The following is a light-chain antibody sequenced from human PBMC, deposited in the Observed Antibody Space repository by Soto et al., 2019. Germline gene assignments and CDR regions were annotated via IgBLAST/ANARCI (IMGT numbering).Light chain of an antibody. CDR3: VSYTSSTTYV. CDR2: DVA. CDR1: SSDVGGSNF. V-gene: IGLV2-14*03. Sequence: LTQPASVSDSPGQSITISCTGTSSDVGGSNFVSWYQQHPGEPPKLIIYDVANRPSGVSNRFSGSKSGSTASLIISRLQTEDEADYYCVSYTSSTTYVFGTGTKVTVL. J-gene: IGLJ1*01.